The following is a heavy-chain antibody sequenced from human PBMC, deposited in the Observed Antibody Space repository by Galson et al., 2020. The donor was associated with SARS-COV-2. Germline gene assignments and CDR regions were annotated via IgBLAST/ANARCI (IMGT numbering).Heavy chain of an antibody. CDR2: IKSKTDGGTT. J-gene: IGHJ6*03. D-gene: IGHD3-3*01. Sequence: GGSLRLSCAASGFTFSNAWMSWVRQAPGKGLEWVGRIKSKTDGGTTDYAAPAKGRFTISRADSKNTLYLQMNSLKTEDTAVYYCTTGCTGVGGWYYDFWGGYYCKDLVANLYYYMDVWGKGTTVTVSS. CDR3: TTGCTGVGGWYYDFWGGYYCKDLVANLYYYMDV. V-gene: IGHV3-15*01. CDR1: GFTFSNAW.